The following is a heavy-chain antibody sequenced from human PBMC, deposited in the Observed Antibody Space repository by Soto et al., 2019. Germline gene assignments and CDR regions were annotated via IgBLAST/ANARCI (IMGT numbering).Heavy chain of an antibody. CDR1: GGSISSYY. CDR2: IYYSGST. CDR3: ARDDDSSGYIPRADAFDI. J-gene: IGHJ3*02. V-gene: IGHV4-59*01. D-gene: IGHD3-22*01. Sequence: PSETLSLTCTVSGGSISSYYWSWIRQPPGKGLEWIGYIYYSGSTNYNPSLKSRVTISVDTSKNQFSLKLSSVTAADTAVYYCARDDDSSGYIPRADAFDIRGQGTTVTVSS.